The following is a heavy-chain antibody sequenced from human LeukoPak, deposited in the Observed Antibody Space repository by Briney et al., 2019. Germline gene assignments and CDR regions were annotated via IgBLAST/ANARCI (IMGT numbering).Heavy chain of an antibody. Sequence: PWASVKVSCKASGGTFSSYAISWVRQAPGQGLEWMGRIIPILGIANYAQKFQGRVTITADKSTSTAYMELSSLRSEDTAVYYCARDQDHIAVAGIDYWGQGTLVTVSS. CDR1: GGTFSSYA. V-gene: IGHV1-69*04. J-gene: IGHJ4*02. CDR3: ARDQDHIAVAGIDY. CDR2: IIPILGIA. D-gene: IGHD6-19*01.